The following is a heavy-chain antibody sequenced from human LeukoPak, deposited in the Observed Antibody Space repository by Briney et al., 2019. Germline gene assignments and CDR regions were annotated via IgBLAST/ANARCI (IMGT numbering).Heavy chain of an antibody. V-gene: IGHV4-39*07. Sequence: SETLSLTCTVSGGSISSSSYYWGWIRQPPGKGLEWIGSISYSGSAFYSPSLKSRLTISIDMSKNQFSLKLSSVTTADTAVYYCARASRRYCSSTSCSPIRYFDLWGRGTLVTVSS. CDR2: ISYSGSA. J-gene: IGHJ2*01. CDR3: ARASRRYCSSTSCSPIRYFDL. CDR1: GGSISSSSYY. D-gene: IGHD2-2*01.